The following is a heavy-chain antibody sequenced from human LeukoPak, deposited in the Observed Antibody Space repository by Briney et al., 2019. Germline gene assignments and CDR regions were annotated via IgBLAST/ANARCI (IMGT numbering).Heavy chain of an antibody. J-gene: IGHJ3*02. CDR3: ARDRELRFLEWTGDAFDI. CDR1: GGTFSSYA. V-gene: IGHV1-69*13. CDR2: IIPIFGTA. D-gene: IGHD3-3*01. Sequence: ASVKVSCKASGGTFSSYAISWVRQAPGQGLEWMGGIIPIFGTANYAQKFQGRVTITADESTSTAYMELSSLRSEDTAVYYCARDRELRFLEWTGDAFDIWGQGTMVTVSS.